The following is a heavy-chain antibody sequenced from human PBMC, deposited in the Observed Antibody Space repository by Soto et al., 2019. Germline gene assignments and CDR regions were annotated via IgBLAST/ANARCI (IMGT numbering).Heavy chain of an antibody. D-gene: IGHD1-7*01. Sequence: QVQLVQSGAEVKKPGSSVKVSCKASGGTFSSYAISWVRQAPGQGLEWMGGIIPIFGTANYAQKFQGRVTITADESTSTADLELSSLRSEDTAVYYCARYHNWNYARWFDPWGQGTLVTVSS. J-gene: IGHJ5*02. CDR1: GGTFSSYA. CDR2: IIPIFGTA. V-gene: IGHV1-69*01. CDR3: ARYHNWNYARWFDP.